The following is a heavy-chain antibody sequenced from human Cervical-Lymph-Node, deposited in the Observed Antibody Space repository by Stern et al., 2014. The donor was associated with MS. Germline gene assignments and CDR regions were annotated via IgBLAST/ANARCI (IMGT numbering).Heavy chain of an antibody. CDR3: ARVSYDFWSGYYVFDY. CDR2: IYYSGST. J-gene: IGHJ4*02. CDR1: GGSISSGGYY. V-gene: IGHV4-31*03. Sequence: QVQLQESGPGLVKPSQTLSLTCTVSGGSISSGGYYWSWIRQHPGKGLEWIGYIYYSGSTYYNPSHKSRVTISVDTSKNQFSLKLSSVTAADTAVYYCARVSYDFWSGYYVFDYWGQGTLVTVSS. D-gene: IGHD3-3*01.